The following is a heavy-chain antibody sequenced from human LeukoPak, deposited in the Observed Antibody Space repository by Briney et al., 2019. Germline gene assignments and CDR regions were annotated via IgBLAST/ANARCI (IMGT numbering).Heavy chain of an antibody. D-gene: IGHD6-6*01. CDR2: IGDSGIHT. J-gene: IGHJ4*02. CDR3: AGRIAARPFSPPFDY. CDR1: GFTFSTYA. V-gene: IGHV3-23*01. Sequence: GGSLRLSCAASGFTFSTYAMSWVRQAPGKGLEWASAIGDSGIHTYHADSVKGRLTISRDNSKNTLYLQMNSLRAGDTAVYYCAGRIAARPFSPPFDYWGQGTLVTVSS.